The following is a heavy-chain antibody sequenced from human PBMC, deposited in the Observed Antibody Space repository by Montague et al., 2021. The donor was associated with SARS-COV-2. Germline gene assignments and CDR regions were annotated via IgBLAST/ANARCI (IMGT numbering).Heavy chain of an antibody. CDR2: MYYSGST. J-gene: IGHJ2*01. D-gene: IGHD3-16*01. V-gene: IGHV4-61*01. CDR1: GGGISSDNYA. Sequence: SETLSLTCAGYGGGISSDNYAWNGIRQPRGKGMEGIGLMYYSGSTNYNPSLKSRVTISVDTSKTQFSLKLNSVTAADTAVYYCAREFRIELWQTNWYFGLWGRGTLVTVSS. CDR3: AREFRIELWQTNWYFGL.